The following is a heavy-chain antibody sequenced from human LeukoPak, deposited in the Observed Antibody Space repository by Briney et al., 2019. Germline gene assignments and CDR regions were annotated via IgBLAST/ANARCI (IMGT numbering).Heavy chain of an antibody. CDR2: FDPEYGET. V-gene: IGHV1-24*01. Sequence: ASVKVSCKVSGYTPSELSMHWVRQAPGKGLEWMGGFDPEYGETIYAQKFQGRVTMTEDTSTDTPYMELSSLRAEDTALYYCAKDGTWIRLWLEYWGQGTLVTVSS. J-gene: IGHJ4*02. D-gene: IGHD5-18*01. CDR1: GYTPSELS. CDR3: AKDGTWIRLWLEY.